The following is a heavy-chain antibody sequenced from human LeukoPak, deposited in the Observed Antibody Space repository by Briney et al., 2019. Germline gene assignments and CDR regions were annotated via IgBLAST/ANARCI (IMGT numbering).Heavy chain of an antibody. V-gene: IGHV1-2*02. CDR2: INPDSGDT. D-gene: IGHD2-8*01. CDR1: GYGFTAHY. CDR3: ARDPRFCTNGVCYPAYYYYYMDV. J-gene: IGHJ6*03. Sequence: ASVKVSCKASGYGFTAHYMHWVRQAPGQGLEWMGWINPDSGDTNYAQKFQGRVTMTRDTSINTDYMELSGLRSDDTAVYYCARDPRFCTNGVCYPAYYYYYMDVWGKGTTVTVSS.